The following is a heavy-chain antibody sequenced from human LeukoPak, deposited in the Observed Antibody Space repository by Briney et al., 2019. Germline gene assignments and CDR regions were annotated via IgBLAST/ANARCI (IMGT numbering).Heavy chain of an antibody. Sequence: GGSLRLSCPASGFIFSNYWMHWVRHAPGKWMVWVKRMNSDGSATYYADSVQGRFTISRDNAKNTLYLQMNSLRAEDTAMYFCTKGPNYFDSWGQGTLVTVSS. CDR2: MNSDGSAT. V-gene: IGHV3-74*01. J-gene: IGHJ4*02. CDR1: GFIFSNYW. CDR3: TKGPNYFDS.